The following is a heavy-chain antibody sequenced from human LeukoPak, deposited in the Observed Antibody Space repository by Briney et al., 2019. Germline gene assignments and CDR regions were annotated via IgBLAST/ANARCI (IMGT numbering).Heavy chain of an antibody. J-gene: IGHJ4*02. CDR2: IYYSGST. D-gene: IGHD3-3*01. V-gene: IGHV4-59*01. CDR1: GGSISSYY. CDR3: AREGGYYRGIDY. Sequence: PSETLSLTCTVSGGSISSYYWSWIWQPPGKGLEWIGYIYYSGSTNYNPSLKSRVTISVDTSKNQFSLKLSSVTAADTAVYYCAREGGYYRGIDYWGQGTLVTVSS.